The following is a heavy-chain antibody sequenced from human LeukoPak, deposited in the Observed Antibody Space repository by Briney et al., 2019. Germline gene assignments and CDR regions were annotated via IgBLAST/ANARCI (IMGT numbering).Heavy chain of an antibody. Sequence: GGSLRLSCAASGXTFSRYAVHWVRQAPGKGLEWVAVISYDGSNKYYADSVKGRFTISRDSSKNTLYLQMNSLRAEDTALYCCARDLHYYVAMDVWGQGTTVTVSS. CDR3: ARDLHYYVAMDV. D-gene: IGHD3-10*02. CDR1: GXTFSRYA. V-gene: IGHV3-30-3*01. CDR2: ISYDGSNK. J-gene: IGHJ6*02.